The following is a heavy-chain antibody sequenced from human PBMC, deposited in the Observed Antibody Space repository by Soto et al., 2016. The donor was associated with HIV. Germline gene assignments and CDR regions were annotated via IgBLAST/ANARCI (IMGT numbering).Heavy chain of an antibody. V-gene: IGHV3-74*01. CDR1: GFTFSTYW. D-gene: IGHD3-3*01. CDR3: ARDRSFWTGSLYY. CDR2: INADGSST. Sequence: EVQLVESGGGLVQPGGSLRLSCAVSGFTFSTYWMHWVRQAPGKGLMWVARINADGSSTSYADSVKGRFTVSRDNAKNTLYLQMNSLRAEDTAVYYCARDRSFWTGSLYYWGQGTLATVSS. J-gene: IGHJ4*02.